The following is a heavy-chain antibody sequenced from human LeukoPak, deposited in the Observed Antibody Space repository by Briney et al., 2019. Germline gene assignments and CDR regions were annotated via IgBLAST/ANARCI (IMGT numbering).Heavy chain of an antibody. CDR3: ARGNEGYDYCWRH. CDR2: IIPIFGTA. V-gene: IGHV1-69*13. D-gene: IGHD5-12*01. Sequence: SVKVSCKASGGTFSSYAISWVRQAPGQGLEGMGGIIPIFGTANYAQKFQGRVTITADESTSTAYMELSSLRSEDTAVYYCARGNEGYDYCWRHWGRGTLVTVSS. CDR1: GGTFSSYA. J-gene: IGHJ4*02.